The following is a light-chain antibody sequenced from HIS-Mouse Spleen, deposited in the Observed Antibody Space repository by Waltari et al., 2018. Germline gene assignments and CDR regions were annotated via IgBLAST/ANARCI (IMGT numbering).Light chain of an antibody. J-gene: IGLJ3*02. CDR3: QSYDSSNLV. CDR2: EDN. V-gene: IGLV6-57*04. CDR1: SGRMASTY. Sequence: NFMLTQPHSVSESPGKTVTISCTRSSGRMASTYVQWSQQRPGSAPTTVIYEDNQSPSGVPDRFSGSIDSSSNSASLTISGLKTEDEADYYCQSYDSSNLVFGGGTKLTVL.